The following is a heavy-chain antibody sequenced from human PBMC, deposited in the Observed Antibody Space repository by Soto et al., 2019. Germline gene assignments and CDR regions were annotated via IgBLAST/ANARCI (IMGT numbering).Heavy chain of an antibody. CDR2: IYYSGST. V-gene: IGHV4-39*01. Sequence: SETLSLTCTVSGGSISSSSYYWGWIRQPPGKGLEWIGSIYYSGSTYYNPSLKSQVTISVDTSKNQFSLKLSSVTAADTAVYYCAGGTYYSDSSGYYFDYWGQGTLVTVSS. J-gene: IGHJ4*02. CDR1: GGSISSSSYY. CDR3: AGGTYYSDSSGYYFDY. D-gene: IGHD3-22*01.